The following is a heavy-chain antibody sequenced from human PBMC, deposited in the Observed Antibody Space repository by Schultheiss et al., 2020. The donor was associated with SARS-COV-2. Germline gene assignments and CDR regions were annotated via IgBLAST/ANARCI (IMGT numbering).Heavy chain of an antibody. CDR3: ARPAVTTDAFDI. J-gene: IGHJ3*02. CDR1: GFTFSSYW. V-gene: IGHV3-21*04. D-gene: IGHD4-17*01. Sequence: GGSLRLSCAASGFTFSSYWMSWVRQAPGKGLEWVSAISGSGGSTYYADSVKGRFTISRDNAKNSLYLQMNSLRAEDTALYYCARPAVTTDAFDIWGQGTMVTVSS. CDR2: ISGSGGST.